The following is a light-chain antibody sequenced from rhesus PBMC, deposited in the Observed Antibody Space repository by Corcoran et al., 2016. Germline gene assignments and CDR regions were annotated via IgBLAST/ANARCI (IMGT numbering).Light chain of an antibody. CDR3: QQYSNSPGT. CDR2: MAS. CDR1: QSISSW. Sequence: DIQMTQSPSSLSASVGDTVTITCRASQSISSWLDWYQQKSGKAPKLLSKMASTLQRGDPSRFSGSGSGTDFTLTISSLQPEDFATYYCQQYSNSPGTFGQGTKVEIK. J-gene: IGKJ1*01. V-gene: IGKV1-22*01.